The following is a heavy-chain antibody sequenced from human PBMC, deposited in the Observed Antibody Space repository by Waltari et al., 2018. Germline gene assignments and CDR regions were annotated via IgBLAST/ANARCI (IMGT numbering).Heavy chain of an antibody. V-gene: IGHV4-39*01. Sequence: QLQLQESGPGLVKPSETLSLTCTVSGGSSSSSSYYWGWIRQPPGKGLEWCVSISFNWRTYHHPSLKRRVTISVDTSKNPFSLELSPVSASDTAVYYCASTVYYDSSGWTYYFDYWGQGTLVTVSS. D-gene: IGHD3-22*01. CDR1: GGSSSSSSYY. J-gene: IGHJ4*02. CDR3: ASTVYYDSSGWTYYFDY. CDR2: ISFNWRT.